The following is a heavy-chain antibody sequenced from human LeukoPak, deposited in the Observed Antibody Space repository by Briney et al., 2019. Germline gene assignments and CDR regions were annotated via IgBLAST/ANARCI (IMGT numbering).Heavy chain of an antibody. V-gene: IGHV1-18*01. CDR1: GYTFTSYG. CDR2: ISAYNGNT. Sequence: ASVKISCKASGYTFTSYGISWVRQAPGQGLEWMGWISAYNGNTHYAQKLQGRVTMTTDTSTSTAYMGLRSLRSDDTAVYYCARGRQWPGRLHYWGQGTLVTVSS. D-gene: IGHD6-19*01. J-gene: IGHJ4*02. CDR3: ARGRQWPGRLHY.